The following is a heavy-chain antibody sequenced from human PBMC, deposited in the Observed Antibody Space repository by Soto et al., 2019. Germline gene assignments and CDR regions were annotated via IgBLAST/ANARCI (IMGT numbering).Heavy chain of an antibody. CDR2: ISASDGST. J-gene: IGHJ4*02. D-gene: IGHD3-16*02. Sequence: GGSLRLSCAASGFTFSSYAMTWVRQAPGKGPEWVSVISASDGSTYYADSVRGRFTISRDNSKNTLFLQMSSLRAEDTAVYYCANIPYDYVWGNYRRFDYWGQGALVTVSS. CDR1: GFTFSSYA. CDR3: ANIPYDYVWGNYRRFDY. V-gene: IGHV3-23*01.